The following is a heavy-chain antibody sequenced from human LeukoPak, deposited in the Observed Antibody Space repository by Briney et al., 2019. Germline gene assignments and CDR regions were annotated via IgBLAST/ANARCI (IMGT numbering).Heavy chain of an antibody. CDR3: ARRAGAYSHPYDY. V-gene: IGHV1-24*01. J-gene: IGHJ4*02. CDR2: CDPEDGET. Sequence: ASVKVSWKVSGYTLTELSMHWVRQATGKGLECMGCCDPEDGETIYAQKFQGRVTMTEDTSTDTAYMELSSLRSEDTAVYYCARRAGAYSHPYDYLGQGTLVTVSS. D-gene: IGHD4/OR15-4a*01. CDR1: GYTLTELS.